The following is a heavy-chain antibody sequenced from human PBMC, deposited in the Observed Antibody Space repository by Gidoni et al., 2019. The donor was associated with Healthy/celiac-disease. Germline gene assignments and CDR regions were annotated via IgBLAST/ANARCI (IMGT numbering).Heavy chain of an antibody. V-gene: IGHV3-11*01. CDR3: ARERVGEGYYFDY. J-gene: IGHJ4*02. CDR2: ISRSGSTI. CDR1: GFTFSDNY. Sequence: QGQMVASGGGWVKPGESLSLSRAATGFTFSDNYMSWIRQAPGTGLELVSYISRSGSTIYYADSVKGRFTISRDNAQNSLYLQMNSRRAEDTAVYYCARERVGEGYYFDYWGQGTLVTVSS. D-gene: IGHD3-16*01.